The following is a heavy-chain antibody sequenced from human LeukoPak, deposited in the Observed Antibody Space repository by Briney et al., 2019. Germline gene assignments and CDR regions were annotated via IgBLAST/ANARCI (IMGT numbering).Heavy chain of an antibody. D-gene: IGHD3-3*01. CDR1: GGSITSGSYY. V-gene: IGHV4-39*01. J-gene: IGHJ2*01. CDR2: IYYSGST. Sequence: SETLSLTCTISGGSITSGSYYWAWVRQSPGKGLEWIGSIYYSGSTYYNPSLKSRVTISVDTSKNQFSLKLSSVTAADTAVYYCASTHYDFWSGYEHWYFDLWGRGTLVTVSS. CDR3: ASTHYDFWSGYEHWYFDL.